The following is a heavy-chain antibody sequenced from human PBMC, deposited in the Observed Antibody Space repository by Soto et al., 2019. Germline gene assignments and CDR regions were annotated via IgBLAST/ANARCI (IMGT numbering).Heavy chain of an antibody. CDR1: GYTFTSYG. J-gene: IGHJ3*02. V-gene: IGHV1-18*04. Sequence: GASVKVSCKASGYTFTSYGISWVRQAPGQGLEWMGWISAYNGNTNYAQKLQGRVTMTTDTSTSTAYMELRSLRSDDTAVYYCASVGSNNYRGGDCYPGGDDAFDIWGQGTMVTVSS. CDR2: ISAYNGNT. CDR3: ASVGSNNYRGGDCYPGGDDAFDI. D-gene: IGHD2-21*02.